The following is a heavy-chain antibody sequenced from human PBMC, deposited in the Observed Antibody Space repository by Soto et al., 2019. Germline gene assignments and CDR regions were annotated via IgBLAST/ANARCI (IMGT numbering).Heavy chain of an antibody. CDR3: ANYGDYVDY. Sequence: LRLSCAASGFTVTNNYMSWIRQAPGKGLECVSVIYSGGSTYYADSVKGRFAISRDNSKNTLYLQMNSLRAEDTAVYYCANYGDYVDYWGQGTLVTVSS. CDR2: IYSGGST. CDR1: GFTVTNNY. D-gene: IGHD4-17*01. J-gene: IGHJ4*02. V-gene: IGHV3-53*01.